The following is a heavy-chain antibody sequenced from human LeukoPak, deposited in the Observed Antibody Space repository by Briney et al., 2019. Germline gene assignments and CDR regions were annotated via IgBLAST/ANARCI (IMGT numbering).Heavy chain of an antibody. CDR2: INPSGGST. J-gene: IGHJ6*02. V-gene: IGHV1-46*01. D-gene: IGHD2-2*01. CDR1: GYTFTIYY. Sequence: AAVKVSCKASGYTFTIYYMHWVRQAPGQGLEWMGIINPSGGSTSYAQKFQGRVTMTRDTSTSTVYMELSSLRSEDTAVYYCARRETSSRGMDVWGQGTTVTVSS. CDR3: ARRETSSRGMDV.